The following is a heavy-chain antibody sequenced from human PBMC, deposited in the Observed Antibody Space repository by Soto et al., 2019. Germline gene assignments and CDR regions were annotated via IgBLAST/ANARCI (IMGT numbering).Heavy chain of an antibody. CDR3: ARVQEYSRENWFDP. V-gene: IGHV3-21*01. D-gene: IGHD6-6*01. Sequence: CLRLSCAASGFTFSSYSMNWVRQAPGKGLGWVSSISSSSSYIYYADSVKGRFTISRDNAKNSLYLQMNSLRAEDTAVYYCARVQEYSRENWFDPWGQGTLVTVSS. J-gene: IGHJ5*02. CDR2: ISSSSSYI. CDR1: GFTFSSYS.